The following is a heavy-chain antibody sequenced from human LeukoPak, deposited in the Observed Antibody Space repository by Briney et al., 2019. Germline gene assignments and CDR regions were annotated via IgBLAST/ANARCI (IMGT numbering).Heavy chain of an antibody. V-gene: IGHV4-34*01. J-gene: IGHJ4*02. D-gene: IGHD6-13*01. CDR2: INHSGST. CDR3: ARDGYSSSWYFLDY. Sequence: PSETLSLTCAVYGGSFSGYYWSWLRQPPGKGLEWLGEINHSGSTNYNPSLKSRVTISVDTSKNQFSLKLSSVTAAETAVYYCARDGYSSSWYFLDYWGQGTLVTVSS. CDR1: GGSFSGYY.